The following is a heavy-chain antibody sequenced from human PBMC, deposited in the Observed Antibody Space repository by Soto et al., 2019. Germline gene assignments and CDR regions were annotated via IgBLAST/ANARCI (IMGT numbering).Heavy chain of an antibody. D-gene: IGHD3-22*01. J-gene: IGHJ4*02. CDR2: IIPILGTA. V-gene: IGHV1-69*01. CDR3: TSFDSNGYYPQTNY. CDR1: GGSFSSFS. Sequence: QVILAQSGAEVKKPGSSVKVSCKVSGGSFSSFSINWVRQAPGQRFEWMGGIIPILGTANFTQKFQDRVTFTADESTATAYMTLSSLTSEDTAFYYCTSFDSNGYYPQTNYWGPGTQVTVSS.